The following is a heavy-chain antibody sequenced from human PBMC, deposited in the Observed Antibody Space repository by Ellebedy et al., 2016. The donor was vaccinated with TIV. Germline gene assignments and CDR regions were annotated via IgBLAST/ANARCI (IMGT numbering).Heavy chain of an antibody. CDR2: IYYSGST. Sequence: MPSETLSLTCTVSGGSISSGGYYWSWIRQHPGKGLEWIGYIYYSGSTYYNPSLKSRVTISVDTSKNQFSLKLSSVTAADTAVYYCAREKPLWFGELSGYFDYWGQGTLVTVSS. V-gene: IGHV4-31*03. D-gene: IGHD3-10*01. J-gene: IGHJ4*02. CDR3: AREKPLWFGELSGYFDY. CDR1: GGSISSGGYY.